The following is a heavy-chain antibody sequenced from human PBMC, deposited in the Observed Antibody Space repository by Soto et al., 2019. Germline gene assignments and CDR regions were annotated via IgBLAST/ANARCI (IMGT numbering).Heavy chain of an antibody. J-gene: IGHJ4*02. CDR1: GFTFSNAW. V-gene: IGHV3-15*01. Sequence: EVQLVESGGGLVKPGGSLRRSCAASGFTFSNAWMSWVRQAPGKGLEWVGRIKSKTDGGTTDYAAPVKGRFTISRDDSKNTLYLQMNSLKTEDTAVYYCTTGYGDFYFDYWGQGTLVTVSS. CDR3: TTGYGDFYFDY. CDR2: IKSKTDGGTT. D-gene: IGHD4-17*01.